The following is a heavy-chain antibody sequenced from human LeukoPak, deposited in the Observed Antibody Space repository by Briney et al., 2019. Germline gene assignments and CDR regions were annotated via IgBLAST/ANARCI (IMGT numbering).Heavy chain of an antibody. CDR2: ISYSGGST. D-gene: IGHD3-3*01. Sequence: SGGSLRLSCAASEFTFSSYAMSWVRQAPGKGLEWVSGISYSGGSTYYADSVKGRFTISRDNSKNMLYLQMNSLRAEDTAVYYCAKDASGTYPSDFDYWGQGTLVTVSS. CDR3: AKDASGTYPSDFDY. CDR1: EFTFSSYA. J-gene: IGHJ4*02. V-gene: IGHV3-23*01.